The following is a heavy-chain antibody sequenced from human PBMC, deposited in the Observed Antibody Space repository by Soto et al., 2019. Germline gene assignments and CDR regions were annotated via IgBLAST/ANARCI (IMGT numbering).Heavy chain of an antibody. CDR2: ISDSGERI. CDR1: GFTFTNNA. Sequence: EVQLLKSGGTFAQPGGSLRLSCAASGFTFTNNAMSWVRQAPGKGLEWVSRISDSGERIYYADSVKGRFTISRDNSRNTLFLELNSLRAEDTAVYFCAKDHISKGIYYFAYWGQGTLVSVSS. V-gene: IGHV3-23*01. CDR3: AKDHISKGIYYFAY. J-gene: IGHJ4*01.